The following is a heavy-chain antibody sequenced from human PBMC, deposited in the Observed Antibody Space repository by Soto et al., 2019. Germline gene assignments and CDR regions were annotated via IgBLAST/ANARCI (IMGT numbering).Heavy chain of an antibody. CDR2: IYYSGNT. Sequence: SETLSLTCTVSGGSISSYYWSWIRQPPGKGLESIGYIYYSGNTNYNPSHKSRPTISVDTSRNQFSLELTSVTAADTSVYYCARLYYYDTSGYLSFDYWGQGTLVT. CDR3: ARLYYYDTSGYLSFDY. V-gene: IGHV4-59*08. CDR1: GGSISSYY. D-gene: IGHD3-22*01. J-gene: IGHJ4*02.